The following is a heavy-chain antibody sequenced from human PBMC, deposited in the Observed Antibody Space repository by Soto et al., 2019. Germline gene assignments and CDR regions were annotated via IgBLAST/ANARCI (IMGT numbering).Heavy chain of an antibody. J-gene: IGHJ4*02. CDR1: GFTFSGSA. CDR2: IRSKANSYAT. Sequence: PGGSLRLSCSASGFTFSGSAMHWVRQASGKGLEWVGRIRSKANSYATAYAASVKGRFTISRDDSKNTAYLQMNSLKTEDTAVYYSARGGAVADYYFDYWGQGTLVTVSS. D-gene: IGHD6-19*01. CDR3: ARGGAVADYYFDY. V-gene: IGHV3-73*01.